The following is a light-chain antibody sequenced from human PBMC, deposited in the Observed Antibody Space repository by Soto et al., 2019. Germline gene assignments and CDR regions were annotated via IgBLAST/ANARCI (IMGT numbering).Light chain of an antibody. J-gene: IGLJ3*02. CDR1: SSNIGATYD. CDR2: VNT. Sequence: QAVGTQPTSVSGAPGQEVTISCTGSSSNIGATYDVHWYQQLPGAAPKLLIFVNTNRPSGVPDRFSGSKSGTSASLAITGLQADDEADYYCQSYDTALRAWVFGGGTKLTVL. CDR3: QSYDTALRAWV. V-gene: IGLV1-40*01.